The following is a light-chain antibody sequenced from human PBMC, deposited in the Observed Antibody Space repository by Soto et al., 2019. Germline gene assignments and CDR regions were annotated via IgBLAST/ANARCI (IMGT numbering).Light chain of an antibody. J-gene: IGKJ1*01. CDR1: QSVSSSF. CDR2: GAS. CDR3: QQYDSSPWM. V-gene: IGKV3-20*01. Sequence: EIVLTQSPGTLSLSPGERATLSCRASQSVSSSFLAWYQQKPGQSPRPLIYGASSRATGIPDRFSGSVSGTDFTLIISRLEPEDFEVYYCQQYDSSPWMFGQGTKVEIK.